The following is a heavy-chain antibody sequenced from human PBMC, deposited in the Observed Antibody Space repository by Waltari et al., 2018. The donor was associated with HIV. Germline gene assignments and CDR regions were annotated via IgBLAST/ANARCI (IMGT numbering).Heavy chain of an antibody. CDR1: GNSFTSYG. V-gene: IGHV5-51*03. CDR3: ARLGSYGSGSRPFFFDY. Sequence: EVQLVPAGEEVKKPGESLKISCKGSGNSFTSYGIAWVRQMRGKGLEWMGIIYPGDSDTKYSPSFQGQVTISADKSITTAYLQWRSLEASDSAIYYCARLGSYGSGSRPFFFDYWGQGTLVTVSS. CDR2: IYPGDSDT. D-gene: IGHD3-10*01. J-gene: IGHJ4*02.